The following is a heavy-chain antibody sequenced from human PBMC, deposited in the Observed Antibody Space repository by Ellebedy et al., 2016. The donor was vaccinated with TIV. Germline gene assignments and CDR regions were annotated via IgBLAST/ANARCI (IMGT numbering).Heavy chain of an antibody. CDR3: ARSGSGSYFSVDY. Sequence: SVKVSCXASGGTFSSYAISWVRQAPGQGLEWMGGIIPIFGTANYAQKFQGRVTITADKSTSTAYMELSSLRSEDTAVYYCARSGSGSYFSVDYWGQGTLVTVSS. J-gene: IGHJ4*02. D-gene: IGHD3-10*01. V-gene: IGHV1-69*06. CDR1: GGTFSSYA. CDR2: IIPIFGTA.